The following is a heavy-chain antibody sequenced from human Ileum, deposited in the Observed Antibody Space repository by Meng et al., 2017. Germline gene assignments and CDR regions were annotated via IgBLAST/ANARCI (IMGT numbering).Heavy chain of an antibody. D-gene: IGHD6-6*01. Sequence: GSLRLSCAVSGGSISNNNWWSWVRQPPGKGLEWIGEISHTRSINYNPSLKSRVTMSLDKSKNQFSLDLTSVTAADTAVYYCARDLLGPSIAATGWFDPWGQGTLVTVSS. J-gene: IGHJ5*02. CDR1: GGSISNNNW. V-gene: IGHV4-4*02. CDR2: ISHTRSI. CDR3: ARDLLGPSIAATGWFDP.